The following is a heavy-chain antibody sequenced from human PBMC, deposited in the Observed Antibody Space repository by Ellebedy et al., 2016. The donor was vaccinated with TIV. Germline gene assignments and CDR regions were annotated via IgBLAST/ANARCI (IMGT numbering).Heavy chain of an antibody. D-gene: IGHD5-24*01. J-gene: IGHJ4*02. CDR1: GFTFSSYW. CDR3: EKDLDSYRTTPDY. V-gene: IGHV3-74*01. Sequence: GGSLRLSCAASGFTFSSYWMHWVRQAPGKGLVWVSRINSDGSNTNYADSVKGRFTISRDNSKNTLYLQMNSLKAEDTAVYYCEKDLDSYRTTPDYWGQGTLVTVSS. CDR2: INSDGSNT.